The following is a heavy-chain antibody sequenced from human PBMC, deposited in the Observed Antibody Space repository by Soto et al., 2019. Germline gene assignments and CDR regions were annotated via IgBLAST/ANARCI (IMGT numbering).Heavy chain of an antibody. V-gene: IGHV4-4*02. CDR1: GGSISSSNW. CDR3: ARGKSAFWSGNYGMDV. Sequence: SETLSLTCAVSGGSISSSNWWSWVRQPPGKGLEWIGEIYHSGSTNYNPSLKSRVTISVDKSKNQFSLKLSSVTAADTAVYYCARGKSAFWSGNYGMDVGGQGTTVTDSS. CDR2: IYHSGST. D-gene: IGHD3-3*01. J-gene: IGHJ6*02.